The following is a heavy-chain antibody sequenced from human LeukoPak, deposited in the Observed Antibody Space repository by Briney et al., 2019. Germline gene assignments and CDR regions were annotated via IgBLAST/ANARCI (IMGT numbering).Heavy chain of an antibody. J-gene: IGHJ4*02. CDR2: ISNDGSRK. V-gene: IGHV3-30*03. CDR3: ARENPSGYYNRPIDY. CDR1: GFTFSRHG. D-gene: IGHD3-22*01. Sequence: GGSLRLSCAPSGFTFSRHGMHWVRQAPGKGLEWVAIISNDGSRKYYAHSVEGRFTISRDNSKNTLYLQMDSLRAEDTAVYYCARENPSGYYNRPIDYWGQGTLVTVSS.